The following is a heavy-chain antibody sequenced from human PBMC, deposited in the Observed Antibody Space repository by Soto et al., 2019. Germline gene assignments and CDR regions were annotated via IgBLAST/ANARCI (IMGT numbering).Heavy chain of an antibody. CDR3: ARTYSSSSGVGFDP. Sequence: QLQLQESGSGLVKPSQTLSLTCAVSGGSISSGGYSWSWIRQPPGKGLEWIGYIYHSGSTYYNPSLKSRVTISVDWSKNQFSLKLSSVTAADTAVYYCARTYSSSSGVGFDPWGQGTLVTVSS. V-gene: IGHV4-30-2*01. CDR1: GGSISSGGYS. CDR2: IYHSGST. J-gene: IGHJ5*02. D-gene: IGHD6-6*01.